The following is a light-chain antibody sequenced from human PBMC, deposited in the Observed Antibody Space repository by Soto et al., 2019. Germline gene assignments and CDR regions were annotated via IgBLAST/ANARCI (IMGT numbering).Light chain of an antibody. V-gene: IGKV3-15*01. CDR2: GAS. CDR3: QQCNTWPRT. J-gene: IGKJ1*01. CDR1: QSVGTN. Sequence: DIVMTQSPATLSVSPGERATLSCRASQSVGTNLAWYQQKPGQAPRLLIYGASTRATGIPARFTGSGSGTEFTLTISSLQSEDFAVYYCQQCNTWPRTFGQGTKVEIK.